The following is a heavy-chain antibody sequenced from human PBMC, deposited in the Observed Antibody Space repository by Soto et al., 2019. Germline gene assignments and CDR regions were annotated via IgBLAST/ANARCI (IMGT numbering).Heavy chain of an antibody. J-gene: IGHJ4*02. V-gene: IGHV4-59*08. Sequence: TSETLSLTCTVSGGSISSYYWSWIRQPPGKGLEWIGYIYYSGSTNYNPSLKSRVTISVDTSKNQFSLKLSSVTAADTAVYYCARHDYGTMGYWGQGTLVTVSS. CDR1: GGSISSYY. D-gene: IGHD4-17*01. CDR2: IYYSGST. CDR3: ARHDYGTMGY.